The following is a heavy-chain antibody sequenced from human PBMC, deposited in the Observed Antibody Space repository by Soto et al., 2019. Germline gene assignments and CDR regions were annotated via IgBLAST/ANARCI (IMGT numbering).Heavy chain of an antibody. D-gene: IGHD2-2*01. Sequence: ASVKVSCTASGYTFTSYAMHWVRQAPGQRLEWMGWINAGNGNTKYSQKFQGRVTITRDTSASTAYMELSSLRSEDTAVYYCARDVFGYCSTTSCYGRPWFDPWGQGTLVTVSS. CDR2: INAGNGNT. J-gene: IGHJ5*02. CDR1: GYTFTSYA. V-gene: IGHV1-3*01. CDR3: ARDVFGYCSTTSCYGRPWFDP.